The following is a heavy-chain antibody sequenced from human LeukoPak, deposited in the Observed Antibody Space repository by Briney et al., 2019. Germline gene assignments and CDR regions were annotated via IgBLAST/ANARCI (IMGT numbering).Heavy chain of an antibody. CDR3: ARHYSSSWNNWFDP. J-gene: IGHJ5*02. V-gene: IGHV4-31*03. D-gene: IGHD6-13*01. Sequence: SETLSLTCTVSGGSISSGGYYWSWIRQHPGKGLEWIGYIYYSGSTYYNPSLKSRVTISVDTSKNQFSLKLSSVTAADTAVYYCARHYSSSWNNWFDPWGQGTLVTVSS. CDR2: IYYSGST. CDR1: GGSISSGGYY.